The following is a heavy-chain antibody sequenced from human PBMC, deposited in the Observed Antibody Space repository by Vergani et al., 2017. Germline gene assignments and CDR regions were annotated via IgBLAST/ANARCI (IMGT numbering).Heavy chain of an antibody. J-gene: IGHJ4*02. D-gene: IGHD2-2*01. CDR1: GFTFSSYG. V-gene: IGHV3-33*01. CDR2: IWYDGSNK. CDR3: ARDHSTSCYDY. Sequence: QVQLVESGGGVVQPGRSLRLSCAASGFTFSSYGMHWVRQAPGKGLEWVAVIWYDGSNKYYADSVKGRFTISRDKSKNTLYLQMNSLRAEDTAVYYCARDHSTSCYDYWGQGTLVTVSS.